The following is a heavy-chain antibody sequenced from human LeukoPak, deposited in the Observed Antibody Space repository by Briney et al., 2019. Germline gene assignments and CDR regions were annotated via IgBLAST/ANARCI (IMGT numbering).Heavy chain of an antibody. CDR2: ISYDGSNK. CDR3: ARDPDELGQYYFDY. D-gene: IGHD7-27*01. Sequence: PAGRSLRLSCAASGFTFSSYGMHWVRQAPGKGLEWVAVISYDGSNKDYADSVKGRFTISRDNSKNTLYLQMNSLRPEDTAVYYCARDPDELGQYYFDYWGQGTLVTVSS. V-gene: IGHV3-30*03. CDR1: GFTFSSYG. J-gene: IGHJ4*02.